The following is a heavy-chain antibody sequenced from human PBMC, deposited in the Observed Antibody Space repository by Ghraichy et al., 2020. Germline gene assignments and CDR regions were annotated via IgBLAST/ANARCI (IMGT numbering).Heavy chain of an antibody. CDR2: INHSGRT. V-gene: IGHV4-34*01. CDR3: ARVRYNWNYPWAGAFDI. Sequence: SQTLSLTCAVYGGSFSGYYWSWIRQPPGKGLEWIGEINHSGRTNYNPSLKSRVTITVDTSKNQFSLKLSSVTAADTAVYYCARVRYNWNYPWAGAFDIWGQGTMVTVSS. CDR1: GGSFSGYY. D-gene: IGHD1-7*01. J-gene: IGHJ3*02.